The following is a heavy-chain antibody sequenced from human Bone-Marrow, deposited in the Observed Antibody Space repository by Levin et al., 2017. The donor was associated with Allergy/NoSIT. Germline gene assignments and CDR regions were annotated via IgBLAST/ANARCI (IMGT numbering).Heavy chain of an antibody. Sequence: GGSLRLSCAVSGFTFRDYAMSWFRQAPGRGLEWVSALYGNGKTYYTDSVKGRFTISRDDPKNTLYLQMNGLRAEDTAVYYCASDWSGSHHYWGHGALVTVSS. V-gene: IGHV3-23*01. CDR3: ASDWSGSHHY. CDR1: GFTFRDYA. CDR2: LYGNGKT. J-gene: IGHJ4*01. D-gene: IGHD1-26*01.